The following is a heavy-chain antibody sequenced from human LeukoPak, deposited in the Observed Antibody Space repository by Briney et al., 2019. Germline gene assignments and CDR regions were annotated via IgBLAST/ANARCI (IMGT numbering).Heavy chain of an antibody. CDR1: GGSISSYS. CDR2: IYPRESP. V-gene: IGHV4-4*07. Sequence: SETLSLTCTVSGGSISSYSWSWMRLPAGKGLEWIGRIYPRESPNYNPSLKSRVTMSVDTSKNQFSLRLSSVTAADTAVYYCARDARLAAAGTFDYWGQGTLVTVSS. J-gene: IGHJ4*02. CDR3: ARDARLAAAGTFDY. D-gene: IGHD6-13*01.